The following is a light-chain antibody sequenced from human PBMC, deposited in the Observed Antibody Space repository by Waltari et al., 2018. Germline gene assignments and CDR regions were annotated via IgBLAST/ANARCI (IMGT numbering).Light chain of an antibody. CDR2: YDD. CDR1: DIGVKA. V-gene: IGLV3-21*01. CDR3: QVWDSSGDHSVA. Sequence: STELTQAPSVSVAPGETPNITCAENDIGVKAVHRYQQKPGQAPFLVIYYDDDRASGIPERFSGSTSGNTATLTISAVEAGDEADYYCQVWDSSGDHSVAFGGGTKLTVL. J-gene: IGLJ2*01.